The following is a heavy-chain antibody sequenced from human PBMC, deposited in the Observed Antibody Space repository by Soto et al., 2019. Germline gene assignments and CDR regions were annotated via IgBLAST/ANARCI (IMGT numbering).Heavy chain of an antibody. J-gene: IGHJ3*02. CDR1: GGTFSSYA. Sequence: QVQLVQSGAEVKKPGSSVKVSCKASGGTFSSYAISWVRQAPGQGLEWMGGIIPIFGTANYAQKFQGRVTITADESTSTAYMELSSLRSEDTAVYYCARDAVAARLRPLGACDIWGQGTMVTVSS. D-gene: IGHD2-15*01. CDR2: IIPIFGTA. V-gene: IGHV1-69*01. CDR3: ARDAVAARLRPLGACDI.